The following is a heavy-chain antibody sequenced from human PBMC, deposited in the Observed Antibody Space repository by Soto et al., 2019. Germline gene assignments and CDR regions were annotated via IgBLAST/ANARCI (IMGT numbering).Heavy chain of an antibody. Sequence: GGSLRLSCAASGFTVSSNYMSWVRQAPGKGLEWVSVIYSGGSTYYADSVKGRFTISRHNSKNTLYLQMNSLRAEDTAVYYCASHGGGCSSTSCYTGGWSYYYYGMDVWGQGTTVTVSS. D-gene: IGHD2-2*02. CDR3: ASHGGGCSSTSCYTGGWSYYYYGMDV. J-gene: IGHJ6*02. CDR1: GFTVSSNY. CDR2: IYSGGST. V-gene: IGHV3-53*04.